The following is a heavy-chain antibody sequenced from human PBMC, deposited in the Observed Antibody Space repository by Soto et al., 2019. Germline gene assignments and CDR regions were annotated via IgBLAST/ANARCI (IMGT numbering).Heavy chain of an antibody. D-gene: IGHD3-9*01. J-gene: IGHJ4*02. CDR3: AGSRDWEYFDY. Sequence: GGSLRLSCAASGFTVSSNYMSWVRQAPGKGLEWVSVIYSGGSTYYADSVKGRFTISRDNSKNTLYLQMNSLRAEDTAVYYCAGSRDWEYFDYWGQGTLVTVSS. V-gene: IGHV3-53*01. CDR1: GFTVSSNY. CDR2: IYSGGST.